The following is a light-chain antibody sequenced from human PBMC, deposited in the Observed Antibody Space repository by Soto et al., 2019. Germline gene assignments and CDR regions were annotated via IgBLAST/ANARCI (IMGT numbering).Light chain of an antibody. J-gene: IGKJ5*01. CDR1: QDIRFY. Sequence: DIQMTQSPSSLSASLGDRVTITCPASQDIRFYLNWYQHKTGQAPKLLIYDASQLETGVPSKFSGSGSGTDFTFTINNLQAEDIGTYYCQHYNSLPITFGQGTRLEI. CDR3: QHYNSLPIT. CDR2: DAS. V-gene: IGKV1-33*01.